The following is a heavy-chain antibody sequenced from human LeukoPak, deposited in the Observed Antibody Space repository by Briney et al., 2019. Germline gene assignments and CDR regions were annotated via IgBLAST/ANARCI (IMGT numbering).Heavy chain of an antibody. CDR3: ARMTGTAMVYYFDY. J-gene: IGHJ4*02. V-gene: IGHV2-70*04. D-gene: IGHD5-18*01. Sequence: SGPALVKPTQTLTLTCTFSGFSLSTSGMRVSWIRQPPGKALEWLARIDWDDDKFYSTSLKTRLTVSKDTSKNQVVLTMTNMDPVDTATYYCARMTGTAMVYYFDYWGQGTLVTVSS. CDR1: GFSLSTSGMR. CDR2: IDWDDDK.